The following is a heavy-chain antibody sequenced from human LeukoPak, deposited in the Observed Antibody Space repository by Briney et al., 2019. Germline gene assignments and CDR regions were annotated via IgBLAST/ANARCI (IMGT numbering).Heavy chain of an antibody. CDR2: ISSSSSYI. D-gene: IGHD6-13*01. J-gene: IGHJ6*03. CDR3: ARDTIAAAGPGFYYYMDV. CDR1: GFTFSSDN. V-gene: IGHV3-21*01. Sequence: GGYLRLSCAASGFTFSSDNMNWVRQAPGKGLEWVSSISSSSSYIYYADSVKGRFTISRDNAKNSLYLQMNSLRAEDTAVYYCARDTIAAAGPGFYYYMDVWGKGTTVTVSS.